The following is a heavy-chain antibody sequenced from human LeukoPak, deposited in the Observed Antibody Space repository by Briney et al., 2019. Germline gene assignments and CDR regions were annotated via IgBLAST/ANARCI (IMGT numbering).Heavy chain of an antibody. J-gene: IGHJ6*03. Sequence: SETLSLTCSVSGGSISSYYWSWIRHPPGKGLEWIGYIYYSGSTNFKSPLKSRVTMSGDTSKNQFSLKVNSVTAADTAVYYCATRGDCSSTSCYRYYYYMDVWGKGTTVTVSS. CDR2: IYYSGST. D-gene: IGHD2-2*01. CDR1: GGSISSYY. CDR3: ATRGDCSSTSCYRYYYYMDV. V-gene: IGHV4-59*12.